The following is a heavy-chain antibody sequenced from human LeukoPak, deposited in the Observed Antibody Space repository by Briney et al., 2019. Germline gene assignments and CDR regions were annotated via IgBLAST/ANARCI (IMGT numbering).Heavy chain of an antibody. J-gene: IGHJ4*02. V-gene: IGHV3-21*01. CDR3: ARSTSACCTGDY. CDR1: GFTFSSYS. CDR2: ISSGSGYI. D-gene: IGHD2-8*02. Sequence: PGGSLRLSCAASGFTFSSYSMHWVRQAPGKGLEWVSSISSGSGYIYSADSVKGRFTISRDNTKNSLYLQMNSLGAEDTAVYYCARSTSACCTGDYWGQGTLVTVSS.